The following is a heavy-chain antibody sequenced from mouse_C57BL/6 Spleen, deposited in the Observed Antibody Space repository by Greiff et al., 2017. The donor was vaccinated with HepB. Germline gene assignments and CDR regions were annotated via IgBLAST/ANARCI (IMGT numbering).Heavy chain of an antibody. D-gene: IGHD1-1*01. CDR3: ARDRYYGSSYVGYFDY. V-gene: IGHV1-81*01. J-gene: IGHJ2*01. Sequence: VQLQQSGAELARPGASVKLSCKASGYTFTSYGISWVKQSTGQGLEWIGEIYPRSGNTYYNEKFKGKATLTADKSSSTAYMELRSLTSEDSAVYFCARDRYYGSSYVGYFDYWGQGTTLTVSS. CDR1: GYTFTSYG. CDR2: IYPRSGNT.